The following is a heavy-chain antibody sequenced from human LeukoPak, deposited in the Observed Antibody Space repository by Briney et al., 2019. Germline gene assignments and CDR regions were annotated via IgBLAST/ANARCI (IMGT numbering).Heavy chain of an antibody. Sequence: PSETLSLTCTVSGGSISSYYWSWIRQPPGKGLEWIGYIYYSGSTNYNPSLKSRVTISVDTSKNQFSLKLSSVTAADTAVYYCARGGGYCSGGSCYSTDYWGQGTLVTVSS. CDR3: ARGGGYCSGGSCYSTDY. J-gene: IGHJ4*02. V-gene: IGHV4-59*01. CDR2: IYYSGST. CDR1: GGSISSYY. D-gene: IGHD2-15*01.